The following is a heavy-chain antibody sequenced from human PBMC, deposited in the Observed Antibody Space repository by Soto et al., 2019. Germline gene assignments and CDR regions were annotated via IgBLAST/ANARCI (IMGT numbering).Heavy chain of an antibody. J-gene: IGHJ4*02. CDR3: AKEEGVGGTLGLFDY. Sequence: VQLVESGGGSVQPGESLRLSCVASGFDFTYYAMHWVRQAPGKGLESVAVMSSDGSKIHHTDSVKGRFTISRDNSKNTLYLQMNSLRKEDTAVYFCAKEEGVGGTLGLFDYWGQGTLVSVSS. V-gene: IGHV3-30*18. CDR1: GFDFTYYA. D-gene: IGHD1-26*01. CDR2: MSSDGSKI.